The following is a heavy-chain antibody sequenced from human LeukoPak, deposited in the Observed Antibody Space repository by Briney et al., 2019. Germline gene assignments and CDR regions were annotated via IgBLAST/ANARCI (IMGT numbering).Heavy chain of an antibody. CDR1: GGSISSSSYY. J-gene: IGHJ4*02. V-gene: IGHV4-39*01. CDR2: IYYSGST. CDR3: ARHRYSYPIDY. D-gene: IGHD5-18*01. Sequence: PSETLSLTCTVSGGSISSSSYYWGWIRQPPGKGLEWIGSIYYSGSTYYNPSLKSRVTISVDTSKNQFSLKLSSVTAADTAVYYCARHRYSYPIDYWGQGTLVTVSS.